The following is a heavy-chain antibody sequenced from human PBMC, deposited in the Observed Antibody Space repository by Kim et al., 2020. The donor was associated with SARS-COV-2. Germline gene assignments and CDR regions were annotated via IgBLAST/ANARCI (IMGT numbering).Heavy chain of an antibody. D-gene: IGHD1-26*01. V-gene: IGHV3-7*03. CDR3: AIYKTVGATNLGY. Sequence: LDSVKGRITNSRDNALNSLDLQMNSLRRDDTAVYYCAIYKTVGATNLGYWGQGTLVTVSS. J-gene: IGHJ4*02.